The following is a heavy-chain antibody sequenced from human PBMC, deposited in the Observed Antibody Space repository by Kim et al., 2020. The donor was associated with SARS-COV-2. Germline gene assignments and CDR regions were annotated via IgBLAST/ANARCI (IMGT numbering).Heavy chain of an antibody. CDR2: IYYSGST. CDR3: ARNHSLTPMVQYFDY. Sequence: SETLSLTCTVSGASISSYYWSWIRQPPGKGLEWIGYIYYSGSTNYNPSLKSRVTISVDTSKNQFSLKLSSVTAADTAVYYCARNHSLTPMVQYFDYWGQG. D-gene: IGHD5-18*01. CDR1: GASISSYY. J-gene: IGHJ4*02. V-gene: IGHV4-59*08.